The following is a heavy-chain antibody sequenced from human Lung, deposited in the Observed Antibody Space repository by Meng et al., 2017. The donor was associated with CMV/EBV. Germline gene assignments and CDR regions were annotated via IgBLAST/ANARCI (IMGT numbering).Heavy chain of an antibody. CDR2: ISAYNGNT. D-gene: IGHD5/OR15-5a*01. V-gene: IGHV1-18*01. J-gene: IGHJ6*02. Sequence: SVKVSCXASGYTFSSYGINWVRQAPGQGLEWMGWISAYNGNTKYAQNLQGRVIMTTDTSTSTAYMELRSLRSDDTAVYYCAKSWSYSVPSGRGKTDYYYYGMDVWGQGTTVTVPS. CDR3: AKSWSYSVPSGRGKTDYYYYGMDV. CDR1: GYTFSSYG.